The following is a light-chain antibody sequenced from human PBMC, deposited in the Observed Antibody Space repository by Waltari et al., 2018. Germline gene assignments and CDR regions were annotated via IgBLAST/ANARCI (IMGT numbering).Light chain of an antibody. V-gene: IGKV3-20*01. CDR3: QQYSNSPPFS. CDR2: GVS. J-gene: IGKJ3*01. CDR1: QSVSSSY. Sequence: EIVLTQSPGTLSLSPGERATLSCRASQSVSSSYLAWYQQKPGQAPMPRVDGVSYRATGIPDRFRGGWSETDFTRTISRLEPQDFAVYYRQQYSNSPPFSFGPGTKVYIK.